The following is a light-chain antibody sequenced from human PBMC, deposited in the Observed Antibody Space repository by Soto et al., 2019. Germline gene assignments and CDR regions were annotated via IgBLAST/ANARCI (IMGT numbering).Light chain of an antibody. CDR3: QQSYNTPFT. V-gene: IGKV1-39*01. J-gene: IGKJ3*01. CDR1: QSINSF. CDR2: DAS. Sequence: DIQMTQSPSSLSASEGDRVTITCRASQSINSFLNWYQQKSGKAPKLLLYDASTLQSGVPSRFSGSGSETEFTLTITNLQPDDFATYYCQQSYNTPFTFCPGTKVDVK.